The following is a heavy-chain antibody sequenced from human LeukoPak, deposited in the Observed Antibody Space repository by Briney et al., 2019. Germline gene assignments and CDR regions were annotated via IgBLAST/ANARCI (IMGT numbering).Heavy chain of an antibody. D-gene: IGHD1-1*01. CDR3: ARKGTTGTTLAYFDL. CDR2: INHSGST. Sequence: SETLSLTCAVYGGSFSDYYWNWIRQPPGKGLEWIGEINHSGSTNYNPSLKSRVTMSVDTSKNQFSLKLSSVTAADTAVYYCARKGTTGTTLAYFDLWGRGTLVTVSS. CDR1: GGSFSDYY. J-gene: IGHJ2*01. V-gene: IGHV4-34*01.